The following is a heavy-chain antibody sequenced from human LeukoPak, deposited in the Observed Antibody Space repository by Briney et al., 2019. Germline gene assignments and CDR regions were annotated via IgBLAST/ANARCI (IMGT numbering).Heavy chain of an antibody. CDR3: ARDGSLPDY. V-gene: IGHV3-48*03. J-gene: IGHJ4*02. Sequence: GGSLRLSCAASGFTFSSYEMNWVRQAPGKGLEWVSYISSSDNTIYYADSVKGRFTISRDNAKNTLYLQMNSLRAEDTAVYYCARDGSLPDYWGQGTLVTVSS. CDR1: GFTFSSYE. CDR2: ISSSDNTI.